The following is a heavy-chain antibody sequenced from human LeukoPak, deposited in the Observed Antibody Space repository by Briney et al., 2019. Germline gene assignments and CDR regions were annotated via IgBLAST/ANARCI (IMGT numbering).Heavy chain of an antibody. V-gene: IGHV4-59*01. Sequence: SETLSLTCTVSSGSISSYYWSWVRQPPGKGLEWIGYIFYSGSTNYNPSLKSRVTISVDTSKNQFSLKLSSVTAADTAAYYCARDDCSGGSCYGYWGQGTLVTVSS. CDR3: ARDDCSGGSCYGY. D-gene: IGHD2-15*01. CDR2: IFYSGST. CDR1: SGSISSYY. J-gene: IGHJ4*02.